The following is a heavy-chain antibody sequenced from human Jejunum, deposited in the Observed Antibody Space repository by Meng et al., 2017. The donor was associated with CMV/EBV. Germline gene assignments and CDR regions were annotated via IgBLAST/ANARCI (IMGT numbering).Heavy chain of an antibody. Sequence: EVQLVVSGGGVVQPGGSLTLSCAASEFTFSNDWMNWVRQLPGKGLEWVASINQGGNKRYYLDSVRGRFTISRDNAKNSLYLQMNSLRAEDTSVYYCARDRRETSSWYGFDYWGQGTLVTVSS. D-gene: IGHD6-13*01. CDR1: EFTFSNDW. V-gene: IGHV3-7*01. CDR3: ARDRRETSSWYGFDY. J-gene: IGHJ4*02. CDR2: INQGGNKR.